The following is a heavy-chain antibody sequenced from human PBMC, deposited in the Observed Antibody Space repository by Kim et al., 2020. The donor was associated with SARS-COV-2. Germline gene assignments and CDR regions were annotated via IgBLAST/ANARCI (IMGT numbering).Heavy chain of an antibody. V-gene: IGHV1-8*01. J-gene: IGHJ3*02. CDR1: GYTFTSYD. CDR3: ARGRGSRWPHDAFDI. Sequence: ASVKVSCKASGYTFTSYDINRVRQATGQGLEWMGWMNPNSGNTGYAQKFQGRVTMTRNTSISTAYMELSSLRSEDTAVYYCARGRGSRWPHDAFDIWGQGTMVTVSS. CDR2: MNPNSGNT. D-gene: IGHD6-13*01.